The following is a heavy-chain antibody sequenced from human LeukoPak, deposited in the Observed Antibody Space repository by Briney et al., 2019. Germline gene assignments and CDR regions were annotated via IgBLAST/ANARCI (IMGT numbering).Heavy chain of an antibody. J-gene: IGHJ4*02. CDR3: VRGALDTAMAVAGFDY. CDR1: GYTFTGHY. V-gene: IGHV1-2*02. Sequence: ASVKVSCKASGYTFTGHYMHWVRQAPGQGLEWMGWIYPKSGGTNYAQKFQSRVTMTRDTSITTAFMELNILKSDDTAVYYCVRGALDTAMAVAGFDYWGQGTLVTVSS. CDR2: IYPKSGGT. D-gene: IGHD5-18*01.